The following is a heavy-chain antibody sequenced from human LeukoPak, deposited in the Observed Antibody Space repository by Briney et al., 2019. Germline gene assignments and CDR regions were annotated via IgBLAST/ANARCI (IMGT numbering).Heavy chain of an antibody. CDR3: ARGPPMYSYGSSAYHYDYFDY. CDR2: ISGSGGST. D-gene: IGHD3-22*01. J-gene: IGHJ4*02. V-gene: IGHV3-23*01. Sequence: GGSLRLSCAASGFTFSSYDMSWVRQAPGKGLEWVSGISGSGGSTYYADSVKGRFTISRDTSKNALYLQMNSLRAEDTAIYYCARGPPMYSYGSSAYHYDYFDYWGQGTLVTVSS. CDR1: GFTFSSYD.